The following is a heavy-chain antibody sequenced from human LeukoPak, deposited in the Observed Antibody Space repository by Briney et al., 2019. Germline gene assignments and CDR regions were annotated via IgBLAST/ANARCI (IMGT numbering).Heavy chain of an antibody. Sequence: SETLSLTCTVSGGSISGHYWSWVRQPPGKGLEWIGYIYYSGSTSYNPSLKSRVTMSADTSKDQFSLKLTSVTAVDAAVYYCARYIAVASSSYYYYMDVWGKGTTVTVSS. CDR2: IYYSGST. V-gene: IGHV4-59*11. CDR1: GGSISGHY. J-gene: IGHJ6*03. CDR3: ARYIAVASSSYYYYMDV. D-gene: IGHD6-19*01.